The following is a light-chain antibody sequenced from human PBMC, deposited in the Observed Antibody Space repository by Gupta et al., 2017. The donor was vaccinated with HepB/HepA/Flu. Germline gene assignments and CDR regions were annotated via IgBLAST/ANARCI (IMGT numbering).Light chain of an antibody. CDR2: DVS. J-gene: IGLJ3*02. CDR1: SSDVGGYNY. CDR3: SSDTSSSTCV. V-gene: IGLV2-14*01. Sequence: QSALTHPASVPGARGPSAAIPCPGTSSDVGGYNYVSWYQQHPGKAPKLMIYDVSNRPSGVANRFSGSKSGNTASLTISGLQAEDEADYYCSSDTSSSTCVFGGGTKLTVL.